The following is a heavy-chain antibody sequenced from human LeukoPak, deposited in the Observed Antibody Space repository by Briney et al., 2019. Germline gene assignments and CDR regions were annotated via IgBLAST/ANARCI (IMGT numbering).Heavy chain of an antibody. V-gene: IGHV3-33*06. CDR3: AKSVLYGSGSYFVEPYYYYMDV. J-gene: IGHJ6*03. CDR1: GFTFSIYG. Sequence: GRSLRLSCAASGFTFSIYGMHWVRQAPGKGLEWVAVIWYDGSNKYYADSVKGRFTISRDNSKNTLYLQMNSLRAEDTAVYYCAKSVLYGSGSYFVEPYYYYMDVWGKGTTVTVSS. D-gene: IGHD3-10*01. CDR2: IWYDGSNK.